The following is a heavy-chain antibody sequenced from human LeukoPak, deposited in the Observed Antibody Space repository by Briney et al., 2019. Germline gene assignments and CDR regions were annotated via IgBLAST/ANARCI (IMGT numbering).Heavy chain of an antibody. CDR3: ARDNGETGMVRGVIIGDSSDY. CDR2: ISAYNGNT. D-gene: IGHD3-10*01. CDR1: GYTFTSYG. Sequence: ASVKVSCKASGYTFTSYGISWVRQAPGQGLEWMGWISAYNGNTNYAQKLQGRVTMTTDTSTSTAYMELRSLRSDDTAVYYCARDNGETGMVRGVIIGDSSDYWGQGTLVTVSS. J-gene: IGHJ4*02. V-gene: IGHV1-18*01.